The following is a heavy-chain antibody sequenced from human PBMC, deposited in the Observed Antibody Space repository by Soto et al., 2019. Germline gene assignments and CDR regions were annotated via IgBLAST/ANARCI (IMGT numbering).Heavy chain of an antibody. CDR3: AKDAITSYPWRAFDF. Sequence: GGSLRLSCAASGFTFSSYDMSWVRQAPGKGLEWVSGVTANGGRTYYADSVKGRFTISRDNSKNTLYLQVNSLRAEDTAIYYCAKDAITSYPWRAFDFWGQVTLVTVSS. CDR2: VTANGGRT. J-gene: IGHJ3*01. V-gene: IGHV3-23*01. CDR1: GFTFSSYD. D-gene: IGHD3-10*01.